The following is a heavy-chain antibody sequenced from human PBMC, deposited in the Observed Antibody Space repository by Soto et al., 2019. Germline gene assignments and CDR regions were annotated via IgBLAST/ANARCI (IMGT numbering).Heavy chain of an antibody. D-gene: IGHD6-19*01. CDR2: ISSSSSTI. V-gene: IGHV3-48*02. J-gene: IGHJ1*01. Sequence: PGGSLRLSCAASGFTFSSYSMNWVRQAPGKGLEWVSYISSSSSTIYYADSVKGRFTISRDNAKNSLYLQMNSLRDEDTAVYYCARDLRFYSSGSSAEYFQHWGQGTPVTVSS. CDR1: GFTFSSYS. CDR3: ARDLRFYSSGSSAEYFQH.